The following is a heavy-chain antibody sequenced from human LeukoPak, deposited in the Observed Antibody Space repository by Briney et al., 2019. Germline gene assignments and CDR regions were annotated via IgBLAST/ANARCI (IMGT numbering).Heavy chain of an antibody. V-gene: IGHV4-34*01. D-gene: IGHD3-22*01. CDR1: GGSFSGYY. Sequence: SETLSLTCAVYGGSFSGYYWSWIRQPPGKGLEWLGEINHSGSTNYNPSLKSRVTISVDTSKNQFSLKLSSVTAADTAVYYCARERITMIVVVWGAFDYWGQGTLVTVSS. J-gene: IGHJ4*02. CDR3: ARERITMIVVVWGAFDY. CDR2: INHSGST.